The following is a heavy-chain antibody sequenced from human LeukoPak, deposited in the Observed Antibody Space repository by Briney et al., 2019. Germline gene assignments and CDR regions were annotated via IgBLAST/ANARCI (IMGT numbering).Heavy chain of an antibody. CDR2: FDPEDGET. CDR3: ATGLYCSSGACETNFDY. V-gene: IGHV1-24*01. D-gene: IGHD2-8*01. CDR1: GYTLTELS. J-gene: IGHJ4*02. Sequence: ASVKVSCKVSGYTLTELSMHWVRQAPGKGLEWMGGFDPEDGETIYAQKFQGRVTMTEDTSTDTAYMELSSLRSEDTAVYYCATGLYCSSGACETNFDYWGQGTLVTVFS.